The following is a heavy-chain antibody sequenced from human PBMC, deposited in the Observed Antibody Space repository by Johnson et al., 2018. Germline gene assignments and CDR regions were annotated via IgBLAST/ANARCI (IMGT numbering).Heavy chain of an antibody. CDR2: ISYDGSTK. CDR1: GFTFSSYG. V-gene: IGHV3-30*18. CDR3: AKNPDQRLNGYYYMDV. J-gene: IGHJ6*03. Sequence: QVQLGEAGGGLVQPGRSLRLSCAASGFTFSSYGMHWVRQAPGKGLEWVAVISYDGSTKPYADSVKGRFTNSRDNSKNTLYLQMNSLRAEDTAVYYRAKNPDQRLNGYYYMDVWGKGTTVTVSS. D-gene: IGHD2-2*01.